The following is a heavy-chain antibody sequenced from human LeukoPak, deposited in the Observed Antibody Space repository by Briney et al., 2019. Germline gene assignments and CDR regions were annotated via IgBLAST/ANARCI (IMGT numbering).Heavy chain of an antibody. CDR2: IYYSGST. CDR3: ARVGGATRDY. V-gene: IGHV4-39*07. Sequence: SETLSLTCTVSGGSISSSSYYWGWVRQPPGKGLEWIGSIYYSGSTYYNPSLKSRVTISVDTSKNQFSLKLSSVTAADTAVYYCARVGGATRDYWGQGTLVTVSS. D-gene: IGHD1-26*01. J-gene: IGHJ4*02. CDR1: GGSISSSSYY.